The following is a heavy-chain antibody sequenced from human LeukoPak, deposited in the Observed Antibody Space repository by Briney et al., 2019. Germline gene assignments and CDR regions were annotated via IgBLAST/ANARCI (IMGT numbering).Heavy chain of an antibody. V-gene: IGHV4-61*02. CDR1: GGSISSGSYC. Sequence: SETLSLTCTVSGGSISSGSYCWSWIRQPAGKGLEWIGRIYTSGSTNYNPPLKSRVTISVDTSKNQFSLKLSSVTAADTAVYYCARDFVAGPYNWFDPWGQGTLVTVSS. J-gene: IGHJ5*02. CDR3: ARDFVAGPYNWFDP. CDR2: IYTSGST. D-gene: IGHD6-19*01.